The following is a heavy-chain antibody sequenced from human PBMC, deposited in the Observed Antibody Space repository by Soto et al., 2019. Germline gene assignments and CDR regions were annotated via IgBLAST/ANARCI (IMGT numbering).Heavy chain of an antibody. J-gene: IGHJ4*02. CDR2: INVNSGGT. CDR3: ARGDKLSLYPQRDY. D-gene: IGHD3-16*02. V-gene: IGHV1-2*04. CDR1: GYTFTGNY. Sequence: QVQLVQSGAEVKKPGASVKVSCKASGYTFTGNYMHWVRQAPGQGFEWMGWINVNSGGTKYAQKFQGWVTMTRDTSISTAYMELSRLRSDDTGVYYCARGDKLSLYPQRDYWCQGTRVTVSS.